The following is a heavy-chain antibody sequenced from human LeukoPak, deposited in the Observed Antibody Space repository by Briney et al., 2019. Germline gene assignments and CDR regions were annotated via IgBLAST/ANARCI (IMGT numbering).Heavy chain of an antibody. CDR3: AKTRGIVVVPAAPYGMDV. Sequence: GRSLRLSCAASGFTFSSYGMHWVRQAPGKGLEWVAFISYDGSNKYYADSVKGRFTISRDNSKNTMYLQMNSLRAEDTAVYYCAKTRGIVVVPAAPYGMDVWGKGTTVTVSS. V-gene: IGHV3-30*18. CDR2: ISYDGSNK. D-gene: IGHD2-2*01. CDR1: GFTFSSYG. J-gene: IGHJ6*04.